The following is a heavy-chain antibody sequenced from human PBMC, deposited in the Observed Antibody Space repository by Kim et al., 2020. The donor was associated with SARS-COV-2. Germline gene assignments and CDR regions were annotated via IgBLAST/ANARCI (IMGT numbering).Heavy chain of an antibody. CDR3: ARGGGVLLFYYYYGMDV. D-gene: IGHD2-15*01. V-gene: IGHV4-34*01. CDR2: INHSGST. CDR1: GGSFSGYY. Sequence: SETLSLTCAVYGGSFSGYYWSWIRHPPGKGLEWIGEINHSGSTNYNPSLKSRVTISVDTSKNQFSLKLSSVTAADTAVYYCARGGGVLLFYYYYGMDVWGQGTTVTVSS. J-gene: IGHJ6*02.